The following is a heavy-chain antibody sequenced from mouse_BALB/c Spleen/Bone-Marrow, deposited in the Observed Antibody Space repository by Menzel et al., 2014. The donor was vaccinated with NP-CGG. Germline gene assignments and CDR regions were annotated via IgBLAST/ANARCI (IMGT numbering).Heavy chain of an antibody. CDR3: ARFPMDF. Sequence: EVQLVESGGGLVHRGGSLRLSCTSNGLTFTDYYMSWVRQPPGKALEWLAFIRNKAYGYSTEYSASLRGRFTISRDNSQSIRYLQMNPLRAGDSATLFCARFPMDFWGDGTSVTISS. CDR2: IRNKAYGYST. V-gene: IGHV7-3*02. J-gene: IGHJ4*01. CDR1: GLTFTDYY.